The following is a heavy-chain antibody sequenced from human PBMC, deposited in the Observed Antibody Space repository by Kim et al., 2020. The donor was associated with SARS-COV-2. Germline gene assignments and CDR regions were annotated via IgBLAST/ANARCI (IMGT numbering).Heavy chain of an antibody. D-gene: IGHD3-10*01. V-gene: IGHV3-43D*03. CDR1: GFTFDDYA. Sequence: GGSLRLSCAASGFTFDDYAMHWVRQAPGKGLEWVSLISWDGGSTYYADSVKGRFTISRDNSKNSLYLQMNSLRAEDTALYYCAKDMRRGPLWFGELPVYYYYGMDVWGPGTTVTVSS. CDR2: ISWDGGST. J-gene: IGHJ6*02. CDR3: AKDMRRGPLWFGELPVYYYYGMDV.